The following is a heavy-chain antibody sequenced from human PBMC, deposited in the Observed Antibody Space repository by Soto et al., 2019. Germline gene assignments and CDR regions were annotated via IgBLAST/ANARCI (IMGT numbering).Heavy chain of an antibody. Sequence: GESLKISCKGSGHIFSNYWIGWVRQMPGKGLEWMGIIYPGDSDTRYSPSFQGQVTITVDKSINTAYLQWSRLKASDTAVYCCARHFPLPTDLHFYYYYYYGVDVWGHGTAVTVSS. CDR3: ARHFPLPTDLHFYYYYYYGVDV. V-gene: IGHV5-51*01. CDR2: IYPGDSDT. J-gene: IGHJ6*02. CDR1: GHIFSNYW.